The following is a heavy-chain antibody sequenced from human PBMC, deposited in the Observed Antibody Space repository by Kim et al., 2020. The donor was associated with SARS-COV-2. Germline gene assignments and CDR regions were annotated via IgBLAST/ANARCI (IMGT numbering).Heavy chain of an antibody. CDR3: SRCEGIAAADIFDY. J-gene: IGHJ4*02. V-gene: IGHV3-23*01. Sequence: ADSVKGRFTISRDNSKNTLYLQMNSLRAEDTAVYYCSRCEGIAAADIFDYWGQGTLVTVSS. D-gene: IGHD6-13*01.